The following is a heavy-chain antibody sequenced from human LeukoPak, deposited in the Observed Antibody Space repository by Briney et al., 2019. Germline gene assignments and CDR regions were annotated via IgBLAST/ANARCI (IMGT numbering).Heavy chain of an antibody. CDR2: INHSEST. CDR3: ARGSGVRNYYYYGMGV. D-gene: IGHD2-8*02. V-gene: IGHV4-34*01. J-gene: IGHJ6*02. CDR1: GGSFSGYY. Sequence: SETLSLTCGVYGGSFSGYYWSWIRQPPGKGLEWVGEINHSESTNYNPSLKSRVTISLDTSKSQFFLKLSSVTAADTAVYYCARGSGVRNYYYYGMGVWGQGTTVTVSS.